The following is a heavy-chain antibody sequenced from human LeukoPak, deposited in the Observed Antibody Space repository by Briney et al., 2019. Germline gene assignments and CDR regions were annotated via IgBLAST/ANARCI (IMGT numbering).Heavy chain of an antibody. CDR3: ARGGSGYALNWFDP. CDR1: GGSIGSYC. V-gene: IGHV4-59*01. Sequence: SETLSLTCTVSGGSIGSYCWSWIRQPPGKGLEWIGHISYSGSTNYNPSLKSRVTISVDTSKNQFSLKLSSVTAADTAVYYCARGGSGYALNWFDPWGQGTLVTVSS. J-gene: IGHJ5*02. D-gene: IGHD5-12*01. CDR2: ISYSGST.